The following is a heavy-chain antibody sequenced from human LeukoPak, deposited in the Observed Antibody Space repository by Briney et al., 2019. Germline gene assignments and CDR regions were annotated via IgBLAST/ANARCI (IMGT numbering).Heavy chain of an antibody. V-gene: IGHV1-24*01. CDR1: GYTLTELS. J-gene: IGHJ5*02. Sequence: GASVKVSCKVSGYTLTELSMHWVRQAPGKGLEWIGGFDPEDGETIYAQKFQGRVTMTEDTSTDTAYMELSSLRSEDTAVYYRATSGRIAARPENWFDPWGQGTLVTVSS. D-gene: IGHD6-6*01. CDR3: ATSGRIAARPENWFDP. CDR2: FDPEDGET.